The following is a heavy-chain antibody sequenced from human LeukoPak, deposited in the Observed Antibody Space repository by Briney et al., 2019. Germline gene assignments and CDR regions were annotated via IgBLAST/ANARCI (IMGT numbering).Heavy chain of an antibody. V-gene: IGHV1-69*04. CDR1: GGTFSSYA. J-gene: IGHJ4*02. D-gene: IGHD5/OR15-5a*01. CDR2: IIPILGIA. CDR3: ARGRLRRTYYFDY. Sequence: SVKVSCKASGGTFSSYAISWVRQAPGQGLEWMGRIIPILGIANYAQKFQGRVTITADKSTSTAYMELSSLRSEDTAVYYCARGRLRRTYYFDYWGQGTLVTVSS.